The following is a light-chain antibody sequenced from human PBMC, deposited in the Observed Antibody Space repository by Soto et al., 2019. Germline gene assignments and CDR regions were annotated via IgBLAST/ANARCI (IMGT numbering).Light chain of an antibody. CDR1: SSDVGAYSY. Sequence: QSALTQPASVSGSPGQSITISCTGTSSDVGAYSYVSWYQQQPGKAPKLMIYEVINRPSGVSNRFSGSKSGNTASLTISALQAEDEAYYYCCSYTGSNTGVFGTGTKLTVL. CDR3: CSYTGSNTGV. J-gene: IGLJ1*01. V-gene: IGLV2-14*01. CDR2: EVI.